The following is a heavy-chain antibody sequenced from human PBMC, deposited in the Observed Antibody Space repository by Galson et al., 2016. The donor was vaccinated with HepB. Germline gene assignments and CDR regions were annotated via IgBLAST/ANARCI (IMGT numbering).Heavy chain of an antibody. J-gene: IGHJ4*02. CDR3: AKGVAGKGFDY. Sequence: SLRLSCAASGFTFSNYAMSWVRQAPGKGLEWVSGISDSGGSTYFADSVMGRFTISRDNSKNTLYLQMNSLRVDDTAVYYCAKGVAGKGFDYWGQGTLVTVSS. CDR1: GFTFSNYA. D-gene: IGHD6-19*01. CDR2: ISDSGGST. V-gene: IGHV3-23*01.